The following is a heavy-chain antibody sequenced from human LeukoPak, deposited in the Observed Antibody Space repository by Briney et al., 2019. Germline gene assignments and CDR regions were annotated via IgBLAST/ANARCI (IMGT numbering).Heavy chain of an antibody. Sequence: SETLSLTCTVSDGSVSSSSYYWGWIRQPPGKGLEWIGSISYSGSTYYNPSLKSRVTMSVDTSKNQFSLKLSSVTAADTAVYYCVRHPLAGRHQVDYWGQGTLVTVSS. CDR2: ISYSGST. J-gene: IGHJ4*02. V-gene: IGHV4-39*01. CDR3: VRHPLAGRHQVDY. D-gene: IGHD6-6*01. CDR1: DGSVSSSSYY.